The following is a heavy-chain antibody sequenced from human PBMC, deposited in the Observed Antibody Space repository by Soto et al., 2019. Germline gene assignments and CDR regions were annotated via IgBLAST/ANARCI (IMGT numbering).Heavy chain of an antibody. V-gene: IGHV4-59*01. CDR1: GGSISSNY. CDR2: VYNSGST. CDR3: ARYRREAVAGYTLDN. D-gene: IGHD6-13*01. J-gene: IGHJ4*02. Sequence: SETLSLTCTDSGGSISSNYWTWIRQPPGKGLEWIGYVYNSGSTNYNPSLKSRVTISEETSKSQFSLKVNSMTAADTAVYYCARYRREAVAGYTLDNWGQGILVTVSS.